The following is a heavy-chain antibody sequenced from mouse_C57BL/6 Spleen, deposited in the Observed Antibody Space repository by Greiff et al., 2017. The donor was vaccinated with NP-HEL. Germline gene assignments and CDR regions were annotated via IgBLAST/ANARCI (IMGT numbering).Heavy chain of an antibody. CDR1: GYSFTSYY. CDR3: ARYGSSYDYAMDY. D-gene: IGHD1-1*01. J-gene: IGHJ4*01. V-gene: IGHV1-66*01. CDR2: IYPGSGNT. Sequence: VQGVESGPELVKPGASVKISCKASGYSFTSYYIHWVKQRPGQGLEWIGWIYPGSGNTKYNEKFKGKATLTADTSSSTAYMQLSSLTSEDSAVYYCARYGSSYDYAMDYWGQGTSVTVSS.